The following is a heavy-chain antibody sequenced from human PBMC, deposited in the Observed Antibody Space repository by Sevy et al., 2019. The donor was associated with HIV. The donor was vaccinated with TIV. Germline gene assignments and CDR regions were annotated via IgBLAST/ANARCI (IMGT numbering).Heavy chain of an antibody. CDR3: AKGGFTMVRGFFDY. D-gene: IGHD3-10*01. CDR1: GFSFSSYA. CDR2: ISGSGGST. Sequence: GGSLRLSCAASGFSFSSYAMSWVRQTPGKGLEWVSAISGSGGSTYYADSVKGRFTNSRDNTKNTLYLQMNSLGAEDTAVYYCAKGGFTMVRGFFDYWGQGTLVTVSS. V-gene: IGHV3-23*01. J-gene: IGHJ4*02.